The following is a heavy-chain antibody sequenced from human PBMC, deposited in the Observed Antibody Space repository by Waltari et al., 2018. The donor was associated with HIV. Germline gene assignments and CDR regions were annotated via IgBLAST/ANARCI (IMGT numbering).Heavy chain of an antibody. D-gene: IGHD2-2*01. J-gene: IGHJ4*02. CDR1: GGSISGSSYS. CDR3: ARRGYCSSISCDRPRYFDY. V-gene: IGHV4-39*01. Sequence: QLQLQESGPGLVKPSETLSLTCPVSGGSISGSSYSWGWIRQPPGKGREWIGNIYYSGSTYYNPSLKSRVTISVDTSKNQFSLKLSSVTAADTAVYYCARRGYCSSISCDRPRYFDYWGQGTLVTVSS. CDR2: IYYSGST.